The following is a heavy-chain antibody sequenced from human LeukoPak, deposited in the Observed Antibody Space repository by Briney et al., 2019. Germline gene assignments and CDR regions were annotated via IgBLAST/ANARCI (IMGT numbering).Heavy chain of an antibody. CDR3: ARPSPEYYYGMDV. D-gene: IGHD1-14*01. CDR2: IYYGGIT. J-gene: IGHJ6*02. CDR1: GDSIGSNY. Sequence: PSETLSLTCPVSGDSIGSNYWSWIRQPPGKGLEWIGYIYYGGITNYNPSLKSRVTISLDTSKNQFSLRLTSVTAADMAIYYCARPSPEYYYGMDVWGQGTSVTVSS. V-gene: IGHV4-59*01.